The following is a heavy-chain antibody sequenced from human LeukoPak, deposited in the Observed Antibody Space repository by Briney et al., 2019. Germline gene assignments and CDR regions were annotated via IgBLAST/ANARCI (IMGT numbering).Heavy chain of an antibody. Sequence: ASVKVSCKASGYTFTSYGIIWVRQAPGQGLEWMGWISAYNGNTNYAQKLQGRVTMTTDTSTSTAYMELRSLRSDDTAVYYCARWGIVVVPAAMLTQYYYYGMDVWGQGTTVTVSS. V-gene: IGHV1-18*01. CDR3: ARWGIVVVPAAMLTQYYYYGMDV. CDR2: ISAYNGNT. CDR1: GYTFTSYG. J-gene: IGHJ6*02. D-gene: IGHD2-2*01.